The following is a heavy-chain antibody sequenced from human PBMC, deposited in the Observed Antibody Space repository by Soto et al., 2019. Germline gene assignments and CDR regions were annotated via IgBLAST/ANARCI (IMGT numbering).Heavy chain of an antibody. CDR1: GFSFEVYV. D-gene: IGHD3-3*01. J-gene: IGHJ5*02. CDR3: AKDIAYDFWSGQNWFDP. V-gene: IGHV3-9*01. CDR2: ISWNSGSI. Sequence: GGSLKLSCAACGFSFEVYVVPWFRQAPGKGLEWVSGISWNSGSIGYADSVKGRFTISRDNAKNSLYLQMNSLRAEDTALYYCAKDIAYDFWSGQNWFDPWGQGTLVTSPQ.